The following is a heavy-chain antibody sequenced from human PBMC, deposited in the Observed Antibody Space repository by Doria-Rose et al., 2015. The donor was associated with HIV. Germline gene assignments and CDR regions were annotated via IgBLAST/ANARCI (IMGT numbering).Heavy chain of an antibody. CDR3: ARGGGYDPGLY. Sequence: VQLQESGPGLVKPSQTLSLNRTVSGDSISSSGFYWNWIRHLPGKGLEWIGYIYYSGSAYYNPSLKSRLTISVDTSKNQFSLALRSVTAADTAVYYCARGGGYDPGLYWGQGNLVTVSS. V-gene: IGHV4-31*03. J-gene: IGHJ4*02. CDR1: GDSISSSGFY. D-gene: IGHD5-12*01. CDR2: IYYSGSA.